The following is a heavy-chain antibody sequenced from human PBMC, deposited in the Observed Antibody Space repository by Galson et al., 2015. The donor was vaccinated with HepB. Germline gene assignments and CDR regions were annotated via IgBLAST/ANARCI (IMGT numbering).Heavy chain of an antibody. CDR3: ATPPGGCSSTSCPNDAFDI. D-gene: IGHD2-2*01. CDR2: IDPSDSYT. CDR1: GYSFTSYW. V-gene: IGHV5-10-1*01. J-gene: IGHJ3*02. Sequence: QSGAEVKKPGESLRISCKGSGYSFTSYWISWVRQMPGKGLEWMGRIDPSDSYTNYSPSFQGHVTISADKSISTAYLQWSSLKASDTAMYYCATPPGGCSSTSCPNDAFDIWGQGTMVTVSS.